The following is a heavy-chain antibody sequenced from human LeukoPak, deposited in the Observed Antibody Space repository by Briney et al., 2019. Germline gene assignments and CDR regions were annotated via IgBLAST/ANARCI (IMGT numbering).Heavy chain of an antibody. Sequence: SGGSLRLSCAASGFTFSSYSMNWVRQAPGKGLEWVSSISSSSSYIYYADSVKGRFTISRDNAKNSLYLQMNSLRAEDTAVYYCARDGVRSLEWLRGNWFDPWGQGTLVTVSS. CDR3: ARDGVRSLEWLRGNWFDP. D-gene: IGHD3-3*01. J-gene: IGHJ5*02. CDR1: GFTFSSYS. CDR2: ISSSSSYI. V-gene: IGHV3-21*01.